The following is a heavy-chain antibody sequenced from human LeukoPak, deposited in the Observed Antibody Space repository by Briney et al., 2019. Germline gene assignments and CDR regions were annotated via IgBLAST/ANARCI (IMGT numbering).Heavy chain of an antibody. Sequence: SETLSLTCTVSGYSISSGYYWGRIRQPPGKGLEWIGSIYYSGSTYYNPSLKSRVTISVDTSKNQFSLKLSSVTAADTAVYYCARQEEISSPDAFDIWGQGTMVTVSS. J-gene: IGHJ3*02. CDR1: GYSISSGYY. V-gene: IGHV4-38-2*02. CDR2: IYYSGST. D-gene: IGHD6-6*01. CDR3: ARQEEISSPDAFDI.